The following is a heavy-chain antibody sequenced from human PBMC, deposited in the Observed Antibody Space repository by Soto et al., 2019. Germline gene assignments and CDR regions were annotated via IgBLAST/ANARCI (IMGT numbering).Heavy chain of an antibody. J-gene: IGHJ6*02. V-gene: IGHV3-11*01. CDR1: GFTFSDSY. CDR2: ITFSGNTV. Sequence: GGSLRLSCAASGFTFSDSYMSWIRQAPGKGLEWISYITFSGNTVYYADSLKGRFTISRDNAKNSLYLQMNRLRAEDTAVYYCARVSWREKFGMDVWGQGTTVTVSS. CDR3: ARVSWREKFGMDV.